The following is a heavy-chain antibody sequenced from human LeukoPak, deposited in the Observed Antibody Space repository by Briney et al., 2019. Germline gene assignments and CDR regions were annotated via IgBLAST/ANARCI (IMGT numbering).Heavy chain of an antibody. V-gene: IGHV1-8*01. CDR2: MNPNSGNT. Sequence: GASVKVSCKASGYTFTSYDINWVRQATGQGLEWMGWMNPNSGNTGYAQKFQGRVTMTRNTSISTAYMELRSLRSDDTAVYYCARVGGYNFRRTETVDYFGYWGQGTLVTVSS. CDR1: GYTFTSYD. J-gene: IGHJ4*02. CDR3: ARVGGYNFRRTETVDYFGY. D-gene: IGHD5-24*01.